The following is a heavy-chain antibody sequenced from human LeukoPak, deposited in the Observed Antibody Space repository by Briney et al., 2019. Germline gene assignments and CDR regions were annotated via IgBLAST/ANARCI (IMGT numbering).Heavy chain of an antibody. CDR2: VYYSGST. Sequence: PSEALSLTCVVSGVSVSGYYWGWIRQPPGRGLEWIGYVYYSGSTNYNPSFKSRITISVDTSRNQFSLQLSSVTAADTAVYYCARIHRYCSGGACYVLDNWGQGTLVAVSS. J-gene: IGHJ4*02. V-gene: IGHV4-59*02. CDR3: ARIHRYCSGGACYVLDN. D-gene: IGHD2-15*01. CDR1: GVSVSGYY.